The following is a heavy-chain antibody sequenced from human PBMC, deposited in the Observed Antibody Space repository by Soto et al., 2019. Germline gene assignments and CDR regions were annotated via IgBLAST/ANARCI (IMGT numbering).Heavy chain of an antibody. J-gene: IGHJ6*02. CDR1: GYTFTGYY. D-gene: IGHD2-2*02. Sequence: ASVKVSCKASGYTFTGYYMHWVRQAPGQGLEWMGWINPNSGGTNYAQKFQGWVTMTRDTSISTAYMELSRLRSDDTAVYYCARGSCSSTSCYKGGDYYYYGMDVWGQGXTVTVSS. V-gene: IGHV1-2*04. CDR2: INPNSGGT. CDR3: ARGSCSSTSCYKGGDYYYYGMDV.